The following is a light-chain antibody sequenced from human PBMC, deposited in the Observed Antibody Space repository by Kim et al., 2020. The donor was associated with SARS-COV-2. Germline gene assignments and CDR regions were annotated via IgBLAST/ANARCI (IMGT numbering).Light chain of an antibody. Sequence: DIQMTQSPSTLSASVGDRVTITCRASQGINSWLAWFQQKPGKAPKLLIYKASTLDSGVPSRFSGSGSGTEFTLTISSLQPDDFATYYCQQYNNYWTFGQGTKVDIK. CDR3: QQYNNYWT. CDR1: QGINSW. J-gene: IGKJ1*01. CDR2: KAS. V-gene: IGKV1-5*03.